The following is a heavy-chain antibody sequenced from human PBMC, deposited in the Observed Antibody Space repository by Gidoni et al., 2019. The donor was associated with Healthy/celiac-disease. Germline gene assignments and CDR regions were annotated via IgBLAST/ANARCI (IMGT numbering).Heavy chain of an antibody. J-gene: IGHJ4*02. Sequence: QVQLVQSGAEVKKPGSSVKVSCKASGGTFSSYTISWVRQAPGQGLEWMGRIIPILGIANYAQKFQGRVTITADKSTSTAYMELSSLRSADTAVYYCASTDYSNSLGGYYWGQGTLVTVSS. CDR2: IIPILGIA. CDR3: ASTDYSNSLGGYY. D-gene: IGHD4-4*01. CDR1: GGTFSSYT. V-gene: IGHV1-69*02.